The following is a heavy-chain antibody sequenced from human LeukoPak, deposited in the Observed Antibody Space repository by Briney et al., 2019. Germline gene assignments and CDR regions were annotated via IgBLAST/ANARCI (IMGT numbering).Heavy chain of an antibody. CDR2: CDSDGSGT. CDR1: EFTFSAYW. J-gene: IGHJ3*02. Sequence: AGGSLRLSCAASEFTFSAYWMHWVRQVPGKGLMWVSRCDSDGSGTTYVDSVKGRFTVSRDNAKSTLYLQMSSLRAEDTAVYYCATSSVWGGAFNIWGQGTMVTVSS. CDR3: ATSSVWGGAFNI. V-gene: IGHV3-74*01. D-gene: IGHD3-16*01.